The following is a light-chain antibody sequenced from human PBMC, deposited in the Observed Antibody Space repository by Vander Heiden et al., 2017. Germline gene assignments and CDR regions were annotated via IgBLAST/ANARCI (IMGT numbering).Light chain of an antibody. CDR2: QDS. V-gene: IGLV3-1*01. CDR3: QAWDSSHVV. CDR1: KLGDKY. Sequence: SYELTQPPSVSVSPGQTASITCSGDKLGDKYACWYQQKPGQSPVLVIYQDSKRPSGIPERFSGSNSAKTANLTISGTQAVDEADDYCQAWDSSHVVFGGGTKLTVL. J-gene: IGLJ2*01.